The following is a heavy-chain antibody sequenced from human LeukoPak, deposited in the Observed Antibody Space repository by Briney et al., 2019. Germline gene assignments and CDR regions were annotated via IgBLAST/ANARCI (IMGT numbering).Heavy chain of an antibody. D-gene: IGHD2-15*01. Sequence: PSETLSLTCSVSGGSIISAVHYWDWIRQPPGKGLEWIGSIGYTGSSEVKPSRHSRASISVDTSRNQFSLRLYSVSATDTALYYCARRASGSGGTQAGMDVWGQGTTVIVSS. CDR1: GGSIISAVHY. CDR3: ARRASGSGGTQAGMDV. V-gene: IGHV4-39*01. J-gene: IGHJ6*02. CDR2: IGYTGSS.